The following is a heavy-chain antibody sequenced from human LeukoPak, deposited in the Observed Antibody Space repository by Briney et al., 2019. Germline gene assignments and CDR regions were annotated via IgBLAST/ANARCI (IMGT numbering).Heavy chain of an antibody. Sequence: GGSLRLSCAASGFTFSSYAISWVRQAPGKGLEWVSAIRGSGGSTYYADSVKGRFTISRDNSKNTLNLQMNSLRAEDTAVYYCAKDQNVVVPAASRWGQGTLVTVSS. D-gene: IGHD2-2*01. CDR3: AKDQNVVVPAASR. CDR1: GFTFSSYA. CDR2: IRGSGGST. J-gene: IGHJ4*02. V-gene: IGHV3-23*01.